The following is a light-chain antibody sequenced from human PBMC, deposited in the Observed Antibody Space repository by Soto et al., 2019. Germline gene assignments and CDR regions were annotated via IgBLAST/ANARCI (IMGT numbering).Light chain of an antibody. CDR1: QSVSSSY. V-gene: IGKV3-20*01. Sequence: EMVLTQSPGTLSLSPGERATLACRASQSVSSSYLAWYQQKPGKAPMLVIYGASSRATGIPDRFSGSGSVTDFTPTISTLEPEDCAVYYYQQYGNSPRTLGKGTQVEIK. J-gene: IGKJ1*01. CDR3: QQYGNSPRT. CDR2: GAS.